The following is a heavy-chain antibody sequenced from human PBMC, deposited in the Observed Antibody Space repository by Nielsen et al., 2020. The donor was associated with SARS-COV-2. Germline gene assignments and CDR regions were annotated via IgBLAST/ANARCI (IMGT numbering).Heavy chain of an antibody. V-gene: IGHV3-74*01. D-gene: IGHD2-15*01. CDR2: INGDGRRT. CDR3: ARELLPASNYYGIDV. Sequence: GESLKISCAASGFTFSVFWMHWVRQAPGKGLVWVSRINGDGRRTNYTDSVKGRFTISRDNAKNTLYLQMNSLRPEDTAVYYCARELLPASNYYGIDVWGQGTTVTVSS. J-gene: IGHJ6*02. CDR1: GFTFSVFW.